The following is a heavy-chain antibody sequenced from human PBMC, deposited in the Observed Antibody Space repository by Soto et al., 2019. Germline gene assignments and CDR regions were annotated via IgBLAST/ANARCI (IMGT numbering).Heavy chain of an antibody. V-gene: IGHV4-59*01. Sequence: PSETLSLTCTASDGSLRGYSWSWIRQSPGKGLEWIGYVYSGGGTNYSPSFMGRVTISVDTTDNQFSLKLNSVTAADTAVYYCAREKTPMSPHYFYYGMDVWGQGTTVTVSS. D-gene: IGHD3-9*01. CDR3: AREKTPMSPHYFYYGMDV. J-gene: IGHJ6*02. CDR1: DGSLRGYS. CDR2: VYSGGGT.